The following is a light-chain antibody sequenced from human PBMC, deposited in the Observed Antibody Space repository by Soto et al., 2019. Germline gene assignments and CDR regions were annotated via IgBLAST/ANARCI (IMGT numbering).Light chain of an antibody. J-gene: IGLJ1*01. CDR1: NLGNKY. CDR2: EDN. CDR3: QAWDSSTASYV. Sequence: SYELTQPPSVSVSPGQTASITCSGDNLGNKYACWYQQKPGQSPVLVIYEDNKRPSGIPERFSGSNSGKTATLTISGTQAMDEADYYCQAWDSSTASYVFGTGTKLTVL. V-gene: IGLV3-1*01.